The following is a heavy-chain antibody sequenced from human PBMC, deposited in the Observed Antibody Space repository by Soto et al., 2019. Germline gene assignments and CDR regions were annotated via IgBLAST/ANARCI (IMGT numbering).Heavy chain of an antibody. CDR3: AKELYSSGWPIFGY. J-gene: IGHJ4*02. Sequence: PVGSLRLSCAASGFTFSSYAMSWVRQAPGKGLEWVSAISGSGGSTYYADSVKGRVTISRDNSKNTLYLQMNSLRAEDTAVYYCAKELYSSGWPIFGYWGQGTLVTVSS. D-gene: IGHD6-19*01. CDR1: GFTFSSYA. CDR2: ISGSGGST. V-gene: IGHV3-23*01.